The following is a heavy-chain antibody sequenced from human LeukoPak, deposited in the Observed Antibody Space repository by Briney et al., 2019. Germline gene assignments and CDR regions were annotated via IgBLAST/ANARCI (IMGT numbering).Heavy chain of an antibody. CDR2: INPNSGGT. D-gene: IGHD2-8*01. J-gene: IGHJ4*02. Sequence: ASVKVSCKASGYTFTGYYMHWVRQAPGQGLAWMGWINPNSGGTNYAQKFQGRVTMTRDTSISTAYMELSRLRSDDTAVYYCARDGPDIVRMDYWGQGTLVTVSS. CDR1: GYTFTGYY. V-gene: IGHV1-2*02. CDR3: ARDGPDIVRMDY.